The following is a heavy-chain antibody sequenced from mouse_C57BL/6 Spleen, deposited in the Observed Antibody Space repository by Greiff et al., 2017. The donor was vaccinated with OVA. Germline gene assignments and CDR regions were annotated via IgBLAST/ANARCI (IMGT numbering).Heavy chain of an antibody. CDR2: ISYDGSN. V-gene: IGHV3-6*01. CDR1: GYSITSGYY. CDR3: AREGIYYYGSSYVNFDV. D-gene: IGHD1-1*01. J-gene: IGHJ1*03. Sequence: EESGPGLVKPSQSLSLTCSVTGYSITSGYYWNWIRQFPGNKLEWMGYISYDGSNNYNPSLKNRISITRDTSKNQFFLKLNSVTTEDTATYYCAREGIYYYGSSYVNFDVWGTGTTVTVSS.